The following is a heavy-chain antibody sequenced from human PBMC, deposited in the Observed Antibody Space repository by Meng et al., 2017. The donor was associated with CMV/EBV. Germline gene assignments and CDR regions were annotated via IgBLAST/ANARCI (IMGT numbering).Heavy chain of an antibody. Sequence: GESLKISCAASGFTFSSYGMHWVRQAPGKGLEWVAFIRYDGSNKDYADSVKGRFTISRDNSKNKLYLQMNSLRAEDTAVYYCASDLWRIIAVAEGGGDYWGQGTLVTVSS. CDR3: ASDLWRIIAVAEGGGDY. CDR1: GFTFSSYG. D-gene: IGHD6-19*01. V-gene: IGHV3-30*02. CDR2: IRYDGSNK. J-gene: IGHJ4*02.